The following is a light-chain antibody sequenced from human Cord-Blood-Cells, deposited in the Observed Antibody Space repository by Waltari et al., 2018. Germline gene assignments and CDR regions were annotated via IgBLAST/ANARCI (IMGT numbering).Light chain of an antibody. V-gene: IGKV3-20*01. CDR2: GAS. CDR1: QSVSSSY. J-gene: IGKJ1*01. Sequence: EIVLTQSPGTLSLSTGERATLSCRASQSVSSSYLAWYQQKPGQAPRLLIYGASSRATGIPDRFSGSGSGTDFTLTINRLEPEDFAVYYCQQYGSSRWTFGQGTKVEIK. CDR3: QQYGSSRWT.